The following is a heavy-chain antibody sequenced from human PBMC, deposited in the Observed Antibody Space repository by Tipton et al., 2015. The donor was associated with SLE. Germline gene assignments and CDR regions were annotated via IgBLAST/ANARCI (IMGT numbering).Heavy chain of an antibody. CDR2: INHSGST. CDR3: ARNKEVVASLGYFDY. V-gene: IGHV4-34*01. Sequence: TLSLTCAVYGGSFNAYYWSWIRQPPGKGLEWIGEINHSGSTNYNPSLKSRVSISLDLSKNRFSLELRSVTAADTAVYYCARNKEVVASLGYFDYWGQGTLVTVSS. CDR1: GGSFNAYY. J-gene: IGHJ4*02. D-gene: IGHD2-15*01.